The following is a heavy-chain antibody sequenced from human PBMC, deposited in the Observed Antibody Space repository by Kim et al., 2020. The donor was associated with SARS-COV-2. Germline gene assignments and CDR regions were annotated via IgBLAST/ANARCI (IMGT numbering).Heavy chain of an antibody. CDR2: LFGGGGDT. V-gene: IGHV3-23*01. CDR1: GFTFNNFA. Sequence: GGSLRLSCAASGFTFNNFAMSWVRQAPGKGLEWVSGLFGGGGDTFYADSVTGRFTISRDNSKNTLYLQMNSLTTEDTAIYYCAKFEGHPIGSYYFDHWGQGTLVTVSS. CDR3: AKFEGHPIGSYYFDH. J-gene: IGHJ4*02. D-gene: IGHD1-26*01.